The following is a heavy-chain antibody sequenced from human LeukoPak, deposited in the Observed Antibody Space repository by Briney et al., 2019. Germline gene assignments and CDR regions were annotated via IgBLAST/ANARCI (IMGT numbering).Heavy chain of an antibody. CDR3: ATRKAAGSLDY. V-gene: IGHV4-34*01. D-gene: IGHD6-13*01. Sequence: SETLSLTCAVYGGSFSGYYWSWIRQPPGKGLEWIGEINHSGSTNYNPSLKSRVTISVDTSKNQFSLKLSSVTAADTAVYYCATRKAAGSLDYWAREPWSPSPQ. CDR1: GGSFSGYY. CDR2: INHSGST. J-gene: IGHJ4*02.